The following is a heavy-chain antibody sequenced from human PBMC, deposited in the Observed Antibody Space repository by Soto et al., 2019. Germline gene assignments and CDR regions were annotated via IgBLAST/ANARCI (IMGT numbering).Heavy chain of an antibody. CDR1: GAYVSDFS. Sequence: SENLSLTGTVSGAYVSDFSWILIRQPAGKGLEWIGRITVNGITQYTPSFRSRVTMSMDTSRNQFSLNLQSATAADTALYYCARESGENWTYEAHWGQGTLVTVSS. J-gene: IGHJ1*01. CDR2: ITVNGIT. CDR3: ARESGENWTYEAH. V-gene: IGHV4-4*07. D-gene: IGHD1-7*01.